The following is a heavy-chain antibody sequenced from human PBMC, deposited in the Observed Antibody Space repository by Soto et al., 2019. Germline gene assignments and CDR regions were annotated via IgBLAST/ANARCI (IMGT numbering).Heavy chain of an antibody. V-gene: IGHV4-31*03. CDR3: ARESGIAAASVTHPEYYFDY. J-gene: IGHJ4*02. Sequence: KASETLSLTCTVSGGSISSGGYYWSWIRQHPWKGLEWIGYIYYSGSTYYNPSLKSRVTISVDTSKNQFSLKLSSVTAADTAVYYCARESGIAAASVTHPEYYFDYWGQGXLVTVSS. CDR2: IYYSGST. D-gene: IGHD6-13*01. CDR1: GGSISSGGYY.